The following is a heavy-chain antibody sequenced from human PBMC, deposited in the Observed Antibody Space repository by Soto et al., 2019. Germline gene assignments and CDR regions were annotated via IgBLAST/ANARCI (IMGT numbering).Heavy chain of an antibody. D-gene: IGHD4-4*01. CDR3: AREGDYSNYFAY. V-gene: IGHV3-30*04. Sequence: QVQLVESGGDVVQPGRSLRLSCAASHFSFSSSPMNWVRQAPGKGLEWVATISYDGSSKYYAESVEGRFTVSRDNSKNTLYLQVNSQRVEDTAVYYCAREGDYSNYFAYWGQGTLVTVSS. CDR1: HFSFSSSP. J-gene: IGHJ4*02. CDR2: ISYDGSSK.